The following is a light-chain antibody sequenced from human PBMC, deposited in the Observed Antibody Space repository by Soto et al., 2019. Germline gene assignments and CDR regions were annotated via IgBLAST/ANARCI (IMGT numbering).Light chain of an antibody. CDR2: DAS. Sequence: GDTVTSTCQARQDIDNYLNWYQQKTGQAPRLLIYDASYLETGVPSRVSGRGSGTDFAFTITSLQPEDIGTYDCQLYVRLPPYTFGQGTKLELK. CDR3: QLYVRLPPYT. J-gene: IGKJ2*01. CDR1: QDIDNY. V-gene: IGKV1-33*01.